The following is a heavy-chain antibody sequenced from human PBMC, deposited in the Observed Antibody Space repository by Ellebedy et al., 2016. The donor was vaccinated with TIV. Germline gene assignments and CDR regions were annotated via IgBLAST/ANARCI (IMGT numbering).Heavy chain of an antibody. V-gene: IGHV3-74*01. CDR2: INTDGSST. CDR3: IRDLAATAL. J-gene: IGHJ4*02. Sequence: GESLKISCAASGFTFSSYWMHWVRQAPGKGLMWVSRINTDGSSTNYADSVQGRFTISRDNAKNTLYLQMNSLRAEDTAVYYCIRDLAATALWGQGTLVTVSS. CDR1: GFTFSSYW. D-gene: IGHD6-13*01.